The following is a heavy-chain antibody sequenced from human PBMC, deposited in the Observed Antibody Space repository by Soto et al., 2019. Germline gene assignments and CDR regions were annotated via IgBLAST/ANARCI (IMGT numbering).Heavy chain of an antibody. V-gene: IGHV4-39*01. D-gene: IGHD5-18*01. CDR3: ARLRRYSYGFDY. CDR1: GGSISSSSYY. J-gene: IGHJ4*02. CDR2: IYYSGST. Sequence: SETLSLTCTVSGGSISSSSYYWGWIRQPPGKGLEWIGSIYYSGSTYYNPSLKSRVTISVDTSKNQFSLKLSSVTAADTAVYYCARLRRYSYGFDYWGQGTLVTVSS.